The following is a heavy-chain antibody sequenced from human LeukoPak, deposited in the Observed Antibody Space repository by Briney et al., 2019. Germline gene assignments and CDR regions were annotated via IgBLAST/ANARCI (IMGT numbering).Heavy chain of an antibody. J-gene: IGHJ6*03. CDR3: ARDPSGSSCWVPDMDV. CDR2: IYYSGST. D-gene: IGHD6-13*01. V-gene: IGHV4-59*01. Sequence: PSETLSLTCTVSVDSMNRYHESWLRHPPGKGLEWIGYIYYSGSTNYNPSLKSRVTISVDTSKNQFSLKLSSVTAADPAVYYLARDPSGSSCWVPDMDVWGKGTTVTVSS. CDR1: VDSMNRYH.